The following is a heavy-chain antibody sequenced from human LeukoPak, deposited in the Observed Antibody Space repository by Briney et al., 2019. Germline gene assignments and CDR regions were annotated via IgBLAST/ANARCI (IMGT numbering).Heavy chain of an antibody. Sequence: ASVKVSCKASGGTFSSYAISWVRQAPGQGLEWMGRIIPILGIANYAQKFQGRVTITADKPTSTAYMELSSLRSEDTAVYYCAREHCSSTSCYYYYGMDVWGQGTTVTVSS. CDR3: AREHCSSTSCYYYYGMDV. J-gene: IGHJ6*02. V-gene: IGHV1-69*04. CDR1: GGTFSSYA. CDR2: IIPILGIA. D-gene: IGHD2-2*01.